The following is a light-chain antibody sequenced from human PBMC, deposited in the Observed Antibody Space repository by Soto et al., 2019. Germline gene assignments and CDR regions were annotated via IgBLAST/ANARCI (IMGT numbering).Light chain of an antibody. CDR2: GAS. CDR1: QSVSSN. V-gene: IGKV3-15*01. J-gene: IGKJ4*02. Sequence: EIVMTQSPATLSVSPGERATLSCRASQSVSSNLAWYLQKPGQPPRLLIYGASTRATGIPARFSGSGSGTEFTLTINGLQSEDFAVYYCQQYENLPPCTFGRGTKVEIK. CDR3: QQYENLPPCT.